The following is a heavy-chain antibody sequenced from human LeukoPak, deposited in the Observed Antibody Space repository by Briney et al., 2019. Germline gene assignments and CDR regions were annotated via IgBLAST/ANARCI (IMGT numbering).Heavy chain of an antibody. V-gene: IGHV4-59*12. CDR1: GGSISSYY. CDR2: IYYSGST. CDR3: AGARGYCSSTSCQTTWFDP. J-gene: IGHJ5*02. Sequence: SETLSLTCTVSGGSISSYYWSWIRQPPGKGLEWIGYIYYSGSTNYNPSLKSRVTMSVDTSKNQFSLKLSSVTAADTAVYYCAGARGYCSSTSCQTTWFDPWGQGTLVTVSS. D-gene: IGHD2-2*01.